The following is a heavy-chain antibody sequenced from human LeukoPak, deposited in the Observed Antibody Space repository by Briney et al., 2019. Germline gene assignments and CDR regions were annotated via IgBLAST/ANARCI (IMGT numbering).Heavy chain of an antibody. J-gene: IGHJ4*02. CDR2: ISSSSSYI. V-gene: IGHV3-21*01. CDR3: ARVATTVTTGI. D-gene: IGHD4-11*01. Sequence: GGSLRLSCAASGFTFSSYSMNWVRQAPGKGLEWVSSISSSSSYIYYADSVKGRFTISRDNAKNSLYPQMNSLRAEDTAVYYCARVATTVTTGIWGQGTLVTVSS. CDR1: GFTFSSYS.